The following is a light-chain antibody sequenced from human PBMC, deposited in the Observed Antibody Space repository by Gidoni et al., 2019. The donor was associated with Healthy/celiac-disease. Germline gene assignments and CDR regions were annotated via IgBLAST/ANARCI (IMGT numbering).Light chain of an antibody. J-gene: IGKJ1*01. CDR3: QQYNSYPWT. Sequence: DIQMTQSPSTLSASVGDRVTITCRASQSISSWLAWYQQKPGKAPKLLIDKASSLESGVPSRFSGSVSGTEFTLTISSLQPDDVATYYCQQYNSYPWTFGQGTKVEIK. CDR2: KAS. CDR1: QSISSW. V-gene: IGKV1-5*03.